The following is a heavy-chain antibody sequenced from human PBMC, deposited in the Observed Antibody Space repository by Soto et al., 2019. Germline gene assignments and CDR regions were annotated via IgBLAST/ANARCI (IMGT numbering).Heavy chain of an antibody. V-gene: IGHV3-15*07. CDR3: AVAPQWLVRRFDY. J-gene: IGHJ4*02. D-gene: IGHD6-19*01. CDR1: GFTFSNDW. CDR2: IKSKTDGGTT. Sequence: VQLVESGGGLVKPGESLRLSCAASGFTFSNDWMNWVRQAPGKGLEWVGRIKSKTDGGTTDYAAPVKGRFIISRDDSINTLYLQINSLKTEDTAVYYCAVAPQWLVRRFDYWGQGTVVTVSS.